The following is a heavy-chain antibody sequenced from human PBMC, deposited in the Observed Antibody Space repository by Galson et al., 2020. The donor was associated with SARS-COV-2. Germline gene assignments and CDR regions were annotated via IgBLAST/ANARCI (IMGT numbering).Heavy chain of an antibody. D-gene: IGHD7-27*01. V-gene: IGHV3-48*03. Sequence: GGSLRLSCAASGLTFSNTEMNWVRQAPGKGLEWLSYISMSGITVYYTDSVKGRFTISRDNAENSLYLQMNSLRAEDTGIYYCATGDVWFESWGQGTLVTVSS. CDR2: ISMSGITV. CDR3: ATGDVWFES. CDR1: GLTFSNTE. J-gene: IGHJ5*01.